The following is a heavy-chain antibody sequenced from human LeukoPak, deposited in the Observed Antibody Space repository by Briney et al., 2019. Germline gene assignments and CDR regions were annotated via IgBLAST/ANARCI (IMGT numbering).Heavy chain of an antibody. V-gene: IGHV4-39*01. CDR2: IYYSGST. CDR3: ARPPYGGVDY. Sequence: SETLSLTCTVSGGTISSSSYYWGWIRQPPGKGLEWIGAIYYSGSTYYNPSLNSRVTVSVDTSKNQFSLKLSSVTAADTAVYYCARPPYGGVDYWGQGTLVTVSS. J-gene: IGHJ4*02. D-gene: IGHD4-23*01. CDR1: GGTISSSSYY.